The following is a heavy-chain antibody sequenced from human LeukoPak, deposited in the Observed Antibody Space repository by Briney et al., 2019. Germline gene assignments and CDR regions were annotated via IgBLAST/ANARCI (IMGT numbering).Heavy chain of an antibody. D-gene: IGHD3-22*01. CDR1: GYTFTSYY. J-gene: IGHJ4*02. CDR3: AREGRYDSSGYQNDY. CDR2: INPSGGST. V-gene: IGHV1-46*01. Sequence: ASVKVSCKASGYTFTSYYMHWVRQAPGQGLEWMGIINPSGGSTSYAQKFQGRVTITADESTSTAYMELSSLRSEDTAVYYCAREGRYDSSGYQNDYWGQGTLVTVSS.